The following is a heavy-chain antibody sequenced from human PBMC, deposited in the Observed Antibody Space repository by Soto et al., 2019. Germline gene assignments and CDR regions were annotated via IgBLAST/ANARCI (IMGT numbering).Heavy chain of an antibody. V-gene: IGHV4-59*08. CDR2: IYYAGST. J-gene: IGHJ5*02. CDR3: ARGGGEYSYGNSWFDP. CDR1: GGAMISYY. D-gene: IGHD5-18*01. Sequence: SETLSRTCTVSGGAMISYYWSLIRQPPGRGLERIGFIYYAGSTKYNHSLNSRVTISVGTSKNQFSLTVTSVTAADTAVYYCARGGGEYSYGNSWFDPWGQG.